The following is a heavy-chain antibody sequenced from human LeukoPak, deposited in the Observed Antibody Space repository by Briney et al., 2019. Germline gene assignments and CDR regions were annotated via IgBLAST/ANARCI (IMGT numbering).Heavy chain of an antibody. J-gene: IGHJ4*02. Sequence: GGSLRLSCAASGFTFSNYWMSWVRQAPGKGLEWVANIKQDGSDKYYVDSVKGRFTISRDNAKNSLYLQMNILIAEDTAVYYCARDTVATTFDYWGQGTVVTVSS. CDR1: GFTFSNYW. CDR2: IKQDGSDK. CDR3: ARDTVATTFDY. D-gene: IGHD4-17*01. V-gene: IGHV3-7*04.